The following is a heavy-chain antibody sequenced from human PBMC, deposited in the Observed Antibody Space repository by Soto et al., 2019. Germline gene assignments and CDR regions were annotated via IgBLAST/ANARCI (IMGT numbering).Heavy chain of an antibody. J-gene: IGHJ6*02. Sequence: GASVKVSCKASGHTFTGYYMHWVRQAPGQGLEWMGWINPNSGGTNYAQTFQGWVTMTRDTSISTAYMELSRLRSDDTAMYYCARTSAAGKYYYGMDVWGQGTTVTVSS. CDR2: INPNSGGT. D-gene: IGHD6-13*01. V-gene: IGHV1-2*04. CDR3: ARTSAAGKYYYGMDV. CDR1: GHTFTGYY.